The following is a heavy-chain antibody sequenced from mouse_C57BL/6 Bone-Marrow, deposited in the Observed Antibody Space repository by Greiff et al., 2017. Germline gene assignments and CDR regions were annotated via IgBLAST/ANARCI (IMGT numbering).Heavy chain of an antibody. V-gene: IGHV5-6*01. J-gene: IGHJ1*03. D-gene: IGHD2-3*01. CDR2: ISSGGSYT. CDR1: GFTFSSYG. CDR3: ARHDGYLWYFDV. Sequence: EVQLVESGGDLVKPGGSLKLSCAASGFTFSSYGMSWVRQTPDKRLEWVATISSGGSYTYYPDSVKGRFTISRDNAKNTLYLQMSSLKSEDTAMYDCARHDGYLWYFDVWGTGTTVTVSS.